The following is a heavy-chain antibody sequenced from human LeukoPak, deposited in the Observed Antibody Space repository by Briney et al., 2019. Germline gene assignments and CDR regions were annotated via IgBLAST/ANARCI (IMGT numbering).Heavy chain of an antibody. V-gene: IGHV1-69*01. CDR2: IIPIFGTA. J-gene: IGHJ4*02. CDR1: GGTFSSYA. D-gene: IGHD4-17*01. CDR3: ASLIMTTVTTNDY. Sequence: GSSVKVSSKASGGTFSSYAISWVRQAPGQGLEWMGGIIPIFGTANYAQKFQGRVTITADESTSTAYMELSSLRSEDTAVYYCASLIMTTVTTNDYWGQGTLVTVSS.